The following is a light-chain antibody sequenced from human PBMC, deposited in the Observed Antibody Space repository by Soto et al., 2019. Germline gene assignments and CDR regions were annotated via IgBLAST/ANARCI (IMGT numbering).Light chain of an antibody. J-gene: IGLJ1*01. CDR2: GNS. Sequence: QSVLTQPLSVSGAPGQRVTISCTGSSSNIGAGYDVHWYQQLPGTAPKLLIYGNSNRPSGVPDRFSGSKSGTSDSLAITGLQAEDEADYDCQSYDSSLSAYVFGTGTKLTVL. V-gene: IGLV1-40*01. CDR3: QSYDSSLSAYV. CDR1: SSNIGAGYD.